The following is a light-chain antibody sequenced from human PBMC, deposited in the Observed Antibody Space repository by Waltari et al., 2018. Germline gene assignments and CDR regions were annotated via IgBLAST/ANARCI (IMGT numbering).Light chain of an antibody. Sequence: TGRASQGSDRYLNWYQHKQGKAPKLLIRAAYPLQRVDPSKFSGRGSATDFTLTIMCLQHEDFATYYCQQSYSTPIPVGQGTRL. V-gene: IGKV1-39*01. CDR1: QGSDRY. CDR2: AAY. CDR3: QQSYSTPIP. J-gene: IGKJ5*01.